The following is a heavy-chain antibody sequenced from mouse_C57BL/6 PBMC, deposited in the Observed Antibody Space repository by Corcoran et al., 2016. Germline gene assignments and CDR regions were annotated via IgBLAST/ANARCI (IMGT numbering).Heavy chain of an antibody. CDR1: GFNIKNTY. CDR3: ARGGYYGSSSPLFAY. D-gene: IGHD1-1*01. J-gene: IGHJ3*01. Sequence: EVQLQQSVAELVRPGASVKLSCTASGFNIKNTYMHWVKQRPEQGLEWIGRIDPANGNTNYAPKFQGKATITADTSSNTAYLQLSSLTSEDTAIYYCARGGYYGSSSPLFAYWGQGTLVTVSA. CDR2: IDPANGNT. V-gene: IGHV14-3*01.